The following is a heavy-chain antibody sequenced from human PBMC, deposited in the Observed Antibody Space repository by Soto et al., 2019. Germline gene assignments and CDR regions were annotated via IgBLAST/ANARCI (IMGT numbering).Heavy chain of an antibody. V-gene: IGHV3-30*02. J-gene: IGHJ2*01. CDR1: GFTFSSYG. CDR2: IWYDGSNK. CDR3: AKDQGRYYDSSGYPTYWYFDL. D-gene: IGHD3-22*01. Sequence: PGGSLRLSCAASGFTFSSYGMHWVRQAPGKGLEWVAVIWYDGSNKYYADSVKGRFTISRDNSKNTLYLQMNSLRAEDTAVYYCAKDQGRYYDSSGYPTYWYFDLWGRGTLVTVSS.